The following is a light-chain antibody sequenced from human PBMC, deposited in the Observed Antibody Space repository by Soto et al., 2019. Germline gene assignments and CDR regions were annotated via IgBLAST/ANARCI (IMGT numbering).Light chain of an antibody. V-gene: IGLV6-57*04. J-gene: IGLJ2*01. Sequence: MLTQPHSVSESPGKTVTISCTRSSGSIASNYVQWYQQRPGSAPTTVIYEDNQRPSGVPDRFSGSIDSSSNSASLTISGLKTEDEADYYCQSYDSSTHVVFGGGTKVTVL. CDR1: SGSIASNY. CDR3: QSYDSSTHVV. CDR2: EDN.